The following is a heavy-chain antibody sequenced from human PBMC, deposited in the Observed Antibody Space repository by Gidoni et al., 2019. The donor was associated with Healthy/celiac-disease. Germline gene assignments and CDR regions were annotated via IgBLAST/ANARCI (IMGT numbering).Heavy chain of an antibody. CDR2: ISGSGGST. CDR3: AKDITMVRGRMDV. D-gene: IGHD3-10*01. V-gene: IGHV3-23*01. CDR1: GFTFSSYA. Sequence: EVQLLESGGGLVQPGGSLRLSCAASGFTFSSYAMSWVRQAPGKGLEWVSAISGSGGSTYYADSVKGRFTISRDNSKNTLYLQMNSLRADDTAVYYCAKDITMVRGRMDVWGKGTTVTVSS. J-gene: IGHJ6*04.